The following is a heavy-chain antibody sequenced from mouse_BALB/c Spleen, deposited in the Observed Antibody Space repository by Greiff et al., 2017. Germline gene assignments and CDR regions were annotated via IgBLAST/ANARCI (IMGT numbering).Heavy chain of an antibody. CDR1: GYTFTSYS. CDR2: INPSNGGT. CDR3: ARDYGYYFDY. J-gene: IGHJ2*01. V-gene: IGHV1-53*01. Sequence: VHLVESGAELVKPGASVKLSCKASGYTFTSYSMYWVKQRPGQGLEWIGDINPSNGGTNFNEKFKSKATLTVDKSSSTAYMQLSSLTSEDSAVYYCARDYGYYFDYWGQGTTLTVSS. D-gene: IGHD1-1*01.